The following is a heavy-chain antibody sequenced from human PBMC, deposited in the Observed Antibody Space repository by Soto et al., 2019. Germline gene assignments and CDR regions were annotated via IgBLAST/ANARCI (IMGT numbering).Heavy chain of an antibody. V-gene: IGHV3-23*01. Sequence: EVQLLESGGGLVQPGGSLRLSCAASGFTFSSYAMSWVRQAPGKGLAWVSAISGSGGSTYYADSVKGRFTISRDNSKNTLYMQMNSLRAEATAVYYCAKGNGDLSYYYYMDVWGKGTTVTVSS. CDR3: AKGNGDLSYYYYMDV. J-gene: IGHJ6*03. CDR2: ISGSGGST. CDR1: GFTFSSYA.